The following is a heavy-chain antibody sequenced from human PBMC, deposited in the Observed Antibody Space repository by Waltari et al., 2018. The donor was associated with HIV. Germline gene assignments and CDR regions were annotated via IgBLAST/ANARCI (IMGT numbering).Heavy chain of an antibody. CDR1: CGPISRSSYF. J-gene: IGHJ4*02. CDR3: ARRHVDTALVRWGLDD. V-gene: IGHV4-39*01. CDR2: IYYSGST. Sequence: QLQLQESGPGLVKPSETLSLSCTVSCGPISRSSYFWGWIRQPPGKGLEWIGSIYYSGSTYYNPSLKSRVTISVDTPKNQFSLILSSVTAADTAVYYCARRHVDTALVRWGLDDWGQGTLVTVSS. D-gene: IGHD5-18*01.